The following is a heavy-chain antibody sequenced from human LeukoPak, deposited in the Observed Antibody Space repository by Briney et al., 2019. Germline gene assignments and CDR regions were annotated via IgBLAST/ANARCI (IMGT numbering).Heavy chain of an antibody. CDR2: VYGGGTT. CDR1: GFTVRGDY. D-gene: IGHD3-22*01. J-gene: IGHJ3*02. V-gene: IGHV3-53*01. CDR3: ARAGYFDSSGFYAPDAFDI. Sequence: GGSLRLSCVASGFTVRGDYMTWVRQAPWKGLEWVSFVYGGGTTYYEDSVKGRFTISRDSSKNTLFLQMNSLRVGDTAVYYCARAGYFDSSGFYAPDAFDIWGQGTVVTVSS.